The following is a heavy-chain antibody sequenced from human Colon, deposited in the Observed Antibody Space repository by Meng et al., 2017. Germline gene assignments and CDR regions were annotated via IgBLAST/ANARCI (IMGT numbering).Heavy chain of an antibody. CDR3: AREGSDSYIDH. J-gene: IGHJ4*02. Sequence: QVQMLQSGSEMKKPGASVRISCKTSGYSFTFFAMNWVRQAPGRGLEWMGWRNTKTGHPTYGEDFTGRFVFSLDTSATTAYLEINSLRPDDTAVYYCAREGSDSYIDHWGQGTLVTVSS. CDR1: GYSFTFFA. D-gene: IGHD1-26*01. CDR2: RNTKTGHP. V-gene: IGHV7-4-1*02.